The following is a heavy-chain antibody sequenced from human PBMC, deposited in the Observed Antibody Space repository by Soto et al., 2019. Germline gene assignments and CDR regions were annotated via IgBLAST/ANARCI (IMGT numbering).Heavy chain of an antibody. CDR3: ATAEVDY. J-gene: IGHJ4*02. CDR2: MNSDGRTT. V-gene: IGHV3-74*01. CDR1: GFNFGNNW. Sequence: PVGSVRLSCAASGFNFGNNWMHWVRQAPGKGLEWVSRMNSDGRTTNYADSVKGRFTVSRDNAKNTLYLQMNSLRAEDTAVYYCATAEVDYWGPGTLVTVSS.